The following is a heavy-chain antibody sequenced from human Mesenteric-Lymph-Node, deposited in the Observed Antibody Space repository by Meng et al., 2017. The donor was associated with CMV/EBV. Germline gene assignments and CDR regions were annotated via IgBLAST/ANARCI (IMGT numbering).Heavy chain of an antibody. V-gene: IGHV4-34*01. D-gene: IGHD4-11*01. CDR3: ARDLIDYSNQHNYYYGMDV. CDR2: INHSGST. Sequence: SETLSLTCTVSGGSISSYYWSWIRQPPGKGLEWIGEINHSGSTNYNPSLKSRVTISVDTSKNQFSLKLSSVTAADTAVYYCARDLIDYSNQHNYYYGMDVWGQGTTVTVSS. CDR1: GGSISSYY. J-gene: IGHJ6*02.